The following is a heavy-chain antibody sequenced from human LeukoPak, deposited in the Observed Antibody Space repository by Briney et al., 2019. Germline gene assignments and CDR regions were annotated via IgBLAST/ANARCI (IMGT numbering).Heavy chain of an antibody. CDR1: GFTFSSYS. D-gene: IGHD5-24*01. CDR3: ARSKMATITADY. CDR2: ISSSSSYI. V-gene: IGHV3-21*01. J-gene: IGHJ4*02. Sequence: GGSLRLSCAASGFTFSSYSMNWVRQAPGKGLEWVSSISSSSSYIYYADPVKGRFTISRDNAKNSLYLQMNSLRAEDTAVYYCARSKMATITADYWGQGTLVTVSS.